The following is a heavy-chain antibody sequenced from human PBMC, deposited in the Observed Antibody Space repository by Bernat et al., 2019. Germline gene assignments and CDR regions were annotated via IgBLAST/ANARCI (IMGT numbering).Heavy chain of an antibody. CDR3: ARGIEEWFTQGPYYYGMDV. J-gene: IGHJ6*02. CDR2: ISYDGSNK. D-gene: IGHD3-3*01. V-gene: IGHV3-30-3*01. CDR1: GFTFSSYA. Sequence: QVQLVESGGGVVQPGRSLRLSCAASGFTFSSYAMHWVRQAPGKGLEWVAVISYDGSNKYYADSVKGRFTISRDNSKNTLYLQMNSLRAEDTAVYYCARGIEEWFTQGPYYYGMDVWGQGTTVTVSS.